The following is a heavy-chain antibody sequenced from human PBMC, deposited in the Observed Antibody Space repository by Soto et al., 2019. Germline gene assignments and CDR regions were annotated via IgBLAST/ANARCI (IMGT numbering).Heavy chain of an antibody. D-gene: IGHD3-10*01. Sequence: PSETLSLTCAVXGGSFSGYYWSWIRQPPGKGLEWIGEINHSGSTNYNPSLKSRVTISVDTSKNQFSLKLSSVTAADTAVYYCARNTMVREGXIAVRYYFDYWGQGTLVTVS. V-gene: IGHV4-34*01. CDR3: ARNTMVREGXIAVRYYFDY. J-gene: IGHJ4*02. CDR2: INHSGST. CDR1: GGSFSGYY.